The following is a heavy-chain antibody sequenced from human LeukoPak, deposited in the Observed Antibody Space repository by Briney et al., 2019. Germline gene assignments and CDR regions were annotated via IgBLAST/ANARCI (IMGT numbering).Heavy chain of an antibody. D-gene: IGHD3-22*01. CDR2: IPYSGNNK. V-gene: IGHV3-30-3*01. CDR3: ARVGGGLVPDYYDSSGYYHIYYYYYGMDV. J-gene: IGHJ6*02. CDR1: GFNFNTH. Sequence: GGSLRLSCAASGFNFNTHMHWVRQAPGKGLEWVATIPYSGNNKYYADSVKGRFTISRDNSKNTLYLQMNSLRAEDTAVYYCARVGGGLVPDYYDSSGYYHIYYYYYGMDVWGQGTTVTVSS.